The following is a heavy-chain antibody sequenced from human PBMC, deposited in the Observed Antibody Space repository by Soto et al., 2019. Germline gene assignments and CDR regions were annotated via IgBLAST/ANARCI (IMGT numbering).Heavy chain of an antibody. CDR3: ARCIAAAGTSDYFDY. Sequence: QVQLVQSGAEVKKPGSSVKVSCKASGGTFSSYTISWVRQAPGQGLEWMGRIIPILGIANYAQKFQGRVTITADKSTSTAYMELSSLRSVDTAVYYCARCIAAAGTSDYFDYWGQGTLVTVSS. CDR1: GGTFSSYT. V-gene: IGHV1-69*02. J-gene: IGHJ4*02. CDR2: IIPILGIA. D-gene: IGHD6-13*01.